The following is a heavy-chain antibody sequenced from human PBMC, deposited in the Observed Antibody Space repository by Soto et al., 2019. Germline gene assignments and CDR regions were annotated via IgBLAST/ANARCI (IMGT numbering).Heavy chain of an antibody. Sequence: NLSLSCTVSGGSISSGSYYWSWIRLHPGKGLEWIGYIYNSGSTYYNPSLKSRINISVDTSKNQFSLKLSSVTAADTAVYSCASVHGRGALDIWSQRTIDPVSS. CDR1: GGSISSGSYY. CDR2: IYNSGST. CDR3: ASVHGRGALDI. D-gene: IGHD6-6*01. J-gene: IGHJ3*02. V-gene: IGHV4-31*03.